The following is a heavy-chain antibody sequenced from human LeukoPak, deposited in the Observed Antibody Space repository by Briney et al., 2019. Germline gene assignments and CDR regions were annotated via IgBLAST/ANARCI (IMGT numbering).Heavy chain of an antibody. V-gene: IGHV4-4*07. Sequence: PSETLSLTCTVSGGSISSYYWSWIRQPAGKGLEWIGRNYTSGCTNYNPSLKSRVTMSVDTSNNQFSLKLSSVTAADTSVYYCARESSWYDSSGYYWGSLDYSGHGTLVTVSP. J-gene: IGHJ4*01. CDR3: ARESSWYDSSGYYWGSLDY. D-gene: IGHD3-22*01. CDR1: GGSISSYY. CDR2: NYTSGCT.